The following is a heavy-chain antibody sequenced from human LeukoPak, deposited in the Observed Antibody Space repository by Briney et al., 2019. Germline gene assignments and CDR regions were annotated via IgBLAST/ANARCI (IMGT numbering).Heavy chain of an antibody. CDR3: ARRRDGGSGYYYFDY. CDR2: IYYSGST. D-gene: IGHD3-22*01. Sequence: PSETLSLTCTVSGGSISSSSYYWGWIRQPPGKGLEWIGSIYYSGSTYYNPSLKSRVTISVDTSKNQFSLKLSSVTAADTAVYYCARRRDGGSGYYYFDYWGQGTLVTVSS. J-gene: IGHJ4*02. CDR1: GGSISSSSYY. V-gene: IGHV4-39*01.